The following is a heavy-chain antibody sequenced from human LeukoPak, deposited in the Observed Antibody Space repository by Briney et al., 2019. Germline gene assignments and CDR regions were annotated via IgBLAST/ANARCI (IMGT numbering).Heavy chain of an antibody. J-gene: IGHJ4*02. Sequence: GGSLRLSCAASGFIFKKYWMNWVRQVPGKGLECLANIKEDGSETYYADSVKGRFTISRDNPKNLLFLQINSLRVEDTAVYYCARETPRRGETRDGYRWGQGTVVTVSS. CDR2: IKEDGSET. D-gene: IGHD5-24*01. V-gene: IGHV3-7*01. CDR3: ARETPRRGETRDGYR. CDR1: GFIFKKYW.